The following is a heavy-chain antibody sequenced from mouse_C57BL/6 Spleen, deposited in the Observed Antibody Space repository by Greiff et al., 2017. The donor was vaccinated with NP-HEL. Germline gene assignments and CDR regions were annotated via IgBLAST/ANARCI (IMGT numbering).Heavy chain of an antibody. CDR1: GYTFTSYD. Sequence: QVQLQQPGPELVKPGASVKLSCKASGYTFTSYDINWVKQRPGQGLEWIGWIYPRDGSTKYNEKFKGKATLTVATSSSTAYMELHSLTSVDSGVYFCAGGYGGYFDVWGTGTTVTVSS. CDR2: IYPRDGST. V-gene: IGHV1-85*01. CDR3: AGGYGGYFDV. J-gene: IGHJ1*03. D-gene: IGHD2-2*01.